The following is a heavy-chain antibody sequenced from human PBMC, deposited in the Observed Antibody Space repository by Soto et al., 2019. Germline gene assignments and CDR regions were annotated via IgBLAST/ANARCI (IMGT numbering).Heavy chain of an antibody. V-gene: IGHV4-34*01. CDR2: VKDGGVT. CDR1: GGSFTGYY. J-gene: IGHJ4*02. CDR3: TRGQEGVVATH. D-gene: IGHD5-12*01. Sequence: QVQLQQWGAGLLKPSETLSLTCAVNGGSFTGYYWSWVRQPPGKGLEWIGEVKDGGVTNYSPSLRSRVTTSSDAPKKQFSLKVTSVTAADPAVYYCTRGQEGVVATHWDQGTLVTVSS.